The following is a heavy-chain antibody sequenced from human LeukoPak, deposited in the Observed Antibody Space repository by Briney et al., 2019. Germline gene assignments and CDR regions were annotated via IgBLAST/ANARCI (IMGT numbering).Heavy chain of an antibody. J-gene: IGHJ6*02. D-gene: IGHD2-2*01. Sequence: GESLKISCKGSGYSFTSYWIGWVRQMPGKGLEWMGRIDPSDSYTNYSPSFQGHVTISADKSISTAYLQWSSLKASDTAMYYCARFTCSSTSCYAGDYNYGMDVWGQGTTVTVSS. CDR2: IDPSDSYT. CDR1: GYSFTSYW. V-gene: IGHV5-10-1*01. CDR3: ARFTCSSTSCYAGDYNYGMDV.